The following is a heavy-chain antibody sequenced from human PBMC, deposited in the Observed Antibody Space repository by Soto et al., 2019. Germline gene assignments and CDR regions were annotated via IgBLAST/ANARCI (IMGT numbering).Heavy chain of an antibody. J-gene: IGHJ4*02. CDR3: AKGGRQWLVTSDFNY. CDR2: VAHDGRNT. D-gene: IGHD6-19*01. CDR1: GFTFSDYA. Sequence: VQLVESGGGVVQPGRSLRLSCAASGFTFSDYAMHWVRQAPGKGLEWVAVVAHDGRNTHYADSVKGRFTISRDSSKNRVSLELTSLRAEDTAVYYAAKGGRQWLVTSDFNYWGQGALVTVSS. V-gene: IGHV3-30*18.